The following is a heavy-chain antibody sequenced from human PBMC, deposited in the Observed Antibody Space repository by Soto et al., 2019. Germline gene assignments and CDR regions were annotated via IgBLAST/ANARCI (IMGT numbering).Heavy chain of an antibody. D-gene: IGHD4-17*01. CDR3: ARAGVYGSFDI. J-gene: IGHJ3*02. V-gene: IGHV3-13*01. CDR2: IGTAGDT. CDR1: GFTFSSYD. Sequence: GGSLRLSCAASGFTFSSYDMHWGRQATGKGLEWVSAIGTAGDTYYPGSVKGRFTISRENAKNSLYLQMNSLRAGDTAVYYCARAGVYGSFDIWGQGTMVTVSS.